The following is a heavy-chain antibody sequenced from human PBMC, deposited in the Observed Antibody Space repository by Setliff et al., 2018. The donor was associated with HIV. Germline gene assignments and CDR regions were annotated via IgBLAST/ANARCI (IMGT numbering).Heavy chain of an antibody. D-gene: IGHD2-21*01. V-gene: IGHV4-39*01. CDR3: ARVPVAGANWFDP. CDR2: VSQSGST. CDR1: GVSINRTDHY. J-gene: IGHJ5*02. Sequence: SETLSLTCSVSGVSINRTDHYWSWIRQSPGKRLERIGSVSQSGSTYYNPSLKSRITISVDRSKNLFSLKLISVTAADQGVYYCARVPVAGANWFDPWGLGTLVTVSS.